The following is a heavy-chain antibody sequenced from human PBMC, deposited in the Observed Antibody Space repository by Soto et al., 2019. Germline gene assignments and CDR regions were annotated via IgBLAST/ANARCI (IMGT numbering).Heavy chain of an antibody. CDR1: GYSFTNYW. CDR2: IYPGDSDT. D-gene: IGHD6-6*01. Sequence: PGESLKISCKASGYSFTNYWIGWVRQMPGKGLEWMGIIYPGDSDTRYSPSFQGQVTISADKSISTAYLQWSSLKASDTAMYYCASRDSSSIKTEHYYYYGMDVWGQGTTVTVSS. V-gene: IGHV5-51*01. CDR3: ASRDSSSIKTEHYYYYGMDV. J-gene: IGHJ6*02.